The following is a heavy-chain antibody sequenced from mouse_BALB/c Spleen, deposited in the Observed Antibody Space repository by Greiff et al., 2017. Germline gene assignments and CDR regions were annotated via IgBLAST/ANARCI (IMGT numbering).Heavy chain of an antibody. CDR2: ISDGGSYT. V-gene: IGHV5-4*02. Sequence: DVHLVESGGGLVKPGGSLKLSCAASGFTFSDYYMYWVRQTPEKRLEWVATISDGGSYTYYPDSVKGRFTISRDNAKNNLYLQMSSLKSEDTAMYYCARDPLNYYGSSSFAYWGQGTLVTVSA. D-gene: IGHD1-1*01. CDR3: ARDPLNYYGSSSFAY. CDR1: GFTFSDYY. J-gene: IGHJ3*01.